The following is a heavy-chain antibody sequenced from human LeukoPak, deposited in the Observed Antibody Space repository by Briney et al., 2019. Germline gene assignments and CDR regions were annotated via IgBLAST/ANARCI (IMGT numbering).Heavy chain of an antibody. J-gene: IGHJ4*02. CDR2: IYSGGST. CDR3: ARARSGWYFDY. CDR1: GFTVSSNY. V-gene: IGHV3-53*01. D-gene: IGHD6-19*01. Sequence: GGSLRLSCAASGFTVSSNYMSWVRQAPGKGLEWVSVIYSGGSTYYADSVKGRFTISRDNSKNTLYLQMNSLRAEDTAVYYCARARSGWYFDYWGQGTLVTVSS.